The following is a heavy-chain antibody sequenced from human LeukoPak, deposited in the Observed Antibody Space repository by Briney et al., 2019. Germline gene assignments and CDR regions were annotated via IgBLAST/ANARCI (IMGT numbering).Heavy chain of an antibody. J-gene: IGHJ4*02. Sequence: GGSLRLSCVASGFPFSSYWMTWVRQAPGKGLEWVANIKQDGSKKSYVDSVKGRFTISRDNAKNSLYLQMNSLRAEDAAIYYCTRVGYIDEGIDYWGQGTLVTVSS. V-gene: IGHV3-7*04. CDR3: TRVGYIDEGIDY. D-gene: IGHD5-24*01. CDR1: GFPFSSYW. CDR2: IKQDGSKK.